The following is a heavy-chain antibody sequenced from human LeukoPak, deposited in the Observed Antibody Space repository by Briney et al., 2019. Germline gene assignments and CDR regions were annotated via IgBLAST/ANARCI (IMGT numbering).Heavy chain of an antibody. J-gene: IGHJ4*02. CDR1: GFAFSDYV. Sequence: GGSLRLSCAASGFAFSDYVMAWVRQAPGKGLEWVSSISVRGDRTYYPDSVKGRFTISRDNSKHMLYLQMNTLRADDTAIYYCAKDRDYGGNSRGIDYFDYWGQGTLVTVSS. D-gene: IGHD4-23*01. CDR2: ISVRGDRT. V-gene: IGHV3-23*01. CDR3: AKDRDYGGNSRGIDYFDY.